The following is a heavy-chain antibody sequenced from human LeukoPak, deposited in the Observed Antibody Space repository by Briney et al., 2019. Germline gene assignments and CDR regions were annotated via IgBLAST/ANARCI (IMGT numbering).Heavy chain of an antibody. J-gene: IGHJ4*02. D-gene: IGHD1-1*01. V-gene: IGHV3-30*18. CDR3: AKKRSQGVDY. CDR2: ISYDGTNK. CDR1: GFAFHSYG. Sequence: GGSLRLSCAASGFAFHSYGMHWVRQAPGKGLEWVAVISYDGTNKYYADSVKGRFTISRDNSKNTLYLQMDSLRAEDTAVYYCAKKRSQGVDYWGQGTLVTVSS.